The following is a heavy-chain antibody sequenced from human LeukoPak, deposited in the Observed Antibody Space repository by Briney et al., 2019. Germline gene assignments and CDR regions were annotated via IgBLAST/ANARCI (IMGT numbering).Heavy chain of an antibody. CDR3: TTGYRSGESDAFDI. CDR1: GLPLSNAW. V-gene: IGHV3-15*01. D-gene: IGHD6-19*01. Sequence: GGPLSLSCAASGLPLSNAWMSWLRQAPGKGREWVGRIIRKTDGGTTDYAAPVQGRFTISRDDSKNTLYLQMNSLKTEDTAVYYCTTGYRSGESDAFDIWGQGTMVTVSS. J-gene: IGHJ3*02. CDR2: IIRKTDGGTT.